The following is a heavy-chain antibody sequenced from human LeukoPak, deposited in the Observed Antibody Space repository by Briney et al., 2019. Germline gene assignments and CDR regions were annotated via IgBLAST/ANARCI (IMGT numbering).Heavy chain of an antibody. V-gene: IGHV3-48*01. J-gene: IGHJ6*03. CDR1: GFTFSSYS. Sequence: PGGSLRLSCAASGFTFSSYSMNWVRQAPGKGLEGVSYISSSSSTIYYADSVKGRFTISRGNAKNSLYLQMNSLRAEDTAVYYCAREHYYYYYMDVWGKGTTVTVSS. CDR3: AREHYYYYYMDV. CDR2: ISSSSSTI.